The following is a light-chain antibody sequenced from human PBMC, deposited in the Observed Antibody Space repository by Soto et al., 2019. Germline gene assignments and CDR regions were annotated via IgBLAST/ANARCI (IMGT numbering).Light chain of an antibody. CDR1: QSVSSIY. CDR3: QQYGSSSIT. Sequence: DIVLTQSPGTLSLSPGERATLSCRASQSVSSIYLAWYQQRPGQAPRLLIYGASSRATGIPDRFSGSGSGTDFTLTISRLEPEDFAVYYCQQYGSSSITFGQGTRLEIK. CDR2: GAS. J-gene: IGKJ5*01. V-gene: IGKV3-20*01.